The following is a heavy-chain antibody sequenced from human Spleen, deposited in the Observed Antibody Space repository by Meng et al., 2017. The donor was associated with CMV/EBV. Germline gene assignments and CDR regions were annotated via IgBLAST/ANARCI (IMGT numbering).Heavy chain of an antibody. Sequence: TDYYMHWVQQAPGKGLEWMGLVDPEDGETIYAEKFQGRVTITADTSTDTAYMELSSLRSEDTAVYYCATALYSSSWYGTYYYYGMDVWGQGTTVTVSS. CDR3: ATALYSSSWYGTYYYYGMDV. CDR2: VDPEDGET. D-gene: IGHD6-13*01. V-gene: IGHV1-69-2*01. CDR1: TDYY. J-gene: IGHJ6*02.